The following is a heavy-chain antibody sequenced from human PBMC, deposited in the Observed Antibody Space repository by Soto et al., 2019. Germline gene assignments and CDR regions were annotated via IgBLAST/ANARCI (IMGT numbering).Heavy chain of an antibody. CDR2: IYYSGST. CDR3: ASYYDSSGYYAYYFDY. Sequence: QVQLQESGPGLVKPSQTLSLTCTVSGGSISSGDYYWSWIRQPPGKGLEWIGYIYYSGSTYYNPSLKSRVTISLDTSKNQFSLKLSSVTAADTAVYYCASYYDSSGYYAYYFDYWGQGTLVTVSS. V-gene: IGHV4-30-4*01. CDR1: GGSISSGDYY. J-gene: IGHJ4*02. D-gene: IGHD3-22*01.